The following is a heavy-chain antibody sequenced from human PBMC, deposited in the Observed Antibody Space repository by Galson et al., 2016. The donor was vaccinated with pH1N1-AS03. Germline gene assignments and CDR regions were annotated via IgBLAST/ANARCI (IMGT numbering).Heavy chain of an antibody. J-gene: IGHJ6*02. CDR2: IDWDEGT. CDR3: ARTLNYNTGLDV. Sequence: PALVKPTQTLTLTCTVSGFSLSTGGMRVSWIRQPPGKDLEWHGRIDWDEGTFYSTSLKTRLTISKDTSKNQVVLTITNMDPVDTGTYYCARTLNYNTGLDVWGPGATVTVSS. V-gene: IGHV2-70*04. CDR1: GFSLSTGGMR. D-gene: IGHD5-24*01.